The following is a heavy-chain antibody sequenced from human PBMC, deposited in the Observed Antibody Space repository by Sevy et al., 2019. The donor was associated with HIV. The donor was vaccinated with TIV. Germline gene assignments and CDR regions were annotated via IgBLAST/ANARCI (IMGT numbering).Heavy chain of an antibody. CDR1: GYTFTSYG. CDR3: ARDESGINDFWSGYYPLLYYYYGMDV. CDR2: ISAYNGNT. V-gene: IGHV1-18*01. Sequence: ASVKVSCKASGYTFTSYGISWVRQAPGQGLEWMGWISAYNGNTNYAQKLQGRVTMTTDTSTSTAYMELRSLRSDDTAVCYCARDESGINDFWSGYYPLLYYYYGMDVWGQGTTVTVSS. D-gene: IGHD3-3*01. J-gene: IGHJ6*02.